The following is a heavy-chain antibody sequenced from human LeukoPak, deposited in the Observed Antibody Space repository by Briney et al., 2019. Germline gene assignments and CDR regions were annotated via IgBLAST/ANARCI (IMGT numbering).Heavy chain of an antibody. J-gene: IGHJ6*04. V-gene: IGHV5-10-1*01. CDR1: GYSFTTYW. CDR3: ARYYKVVDANDYLYYYGMDV. Sequence: GESLKISCQGSGYSFTTYWISWVRQMPGKGLEWMGRIDPSDSYSNYNPSFQGHVTISADNSISTAYLHWSSLTASDTAIYYCARYYKVVDANDYLYYYGMDVWGKGTTVTVTS. D-gene: IGHD2-15*01. CDR2: IDPSDSYS.